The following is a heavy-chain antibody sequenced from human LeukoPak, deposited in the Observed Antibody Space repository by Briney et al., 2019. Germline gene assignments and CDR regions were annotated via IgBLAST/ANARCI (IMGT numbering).Heavy chain of an antibody. CDR1: GGSISGYY. CDR2: IYTSGST. CDR3: ARMGQDSSGFYRVFDY. Sequence: PSETLSLTCTVSGGSISGYYWRWIRQPAGKELEWIGRIYTSGSTEYNPSLKSRVTMSVDTSKNHFSLKLNSVTAADTALYYCARMGQDSSGFYRVFDYWGQGTLVTVSS. D-gene: IGHD3-22*01. J-gene: IGHJ4*02. V-gene: IGHV4-4*07.